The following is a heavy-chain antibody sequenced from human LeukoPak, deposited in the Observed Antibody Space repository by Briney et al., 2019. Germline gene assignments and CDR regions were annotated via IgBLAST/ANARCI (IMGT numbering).Heavy chain of an antibody. CDR2: IYTSGST. V-gene: IGHV4-61*05. D-gene: IGHD2-2*01. J-gene: IGHJ4*02. Sequence: SETLSLTCTVSGGSISSSSYYWGWIRQPPGKGLEWIGRIYTSGSTNYNPSLKSRVTMSVDTSKNQFSLKLSSVTAADTAVYYCARMVPALVDYFDYWGQGTLVTVSP. CDR1: GGSISSSSYY. CDR3: ARMVPALVDYFDY.